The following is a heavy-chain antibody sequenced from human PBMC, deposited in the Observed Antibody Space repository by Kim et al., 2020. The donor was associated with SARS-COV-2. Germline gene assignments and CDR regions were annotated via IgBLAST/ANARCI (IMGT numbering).Heavy chain of an antibody. D-gene: IGHD3-22*01. V-gene: IGHV3-74*01. Sequence: YADSVKGRFTISRDNAKNTLYLQINSLRAEDTAVYYCASVYYYDTSGYYPWGQGTLVTVSS. CDR3: ASVYYYDTSGYYP. J-gene: IGHJ5*02.